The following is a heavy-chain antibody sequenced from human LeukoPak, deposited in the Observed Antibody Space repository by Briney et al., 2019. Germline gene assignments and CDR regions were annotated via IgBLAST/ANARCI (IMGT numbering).Heavy chain of an antibody. CDR1: GVSISTSCW. Sequence: PSETLSLTCAVYGVSISTSCWWSWVRQPPGRGLEWIGEISHSGITTYIPFLKSRVSMSMDRSKNQFSLKLTSVTAADTAVYYCAMSSGWFRLDQWGQGALVTVSS. D-gene: IGHD6-19*01. J-gene: IGHJ4*02. CDR2: ISHSGIT. CDR3: AMSSGWFRLDQ. V-gene: IGHV4-4*02.